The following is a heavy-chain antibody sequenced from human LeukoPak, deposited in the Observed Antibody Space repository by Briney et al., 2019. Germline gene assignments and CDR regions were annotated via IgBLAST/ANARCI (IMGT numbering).Heavy chain of an antibody. V-gene: IGHV1-18*01. CDR1: GYTFTSYG. D-gene: IGHD3-16*01. Sequence: ASVKVSCKASGYTFTSYGISWVRQAPGQGLEWMGWISAYNGNTNYAQKLQGRVTMTTDTSTSTAYIELRSLRSDDTAVYYCARFGGRAAKDDRLDYWGQGTLVTVSS. J-gene: IGHJ4*02. CDR2: ISAYNGNT. CDR3: ARFGGRAAKDDRLDY.